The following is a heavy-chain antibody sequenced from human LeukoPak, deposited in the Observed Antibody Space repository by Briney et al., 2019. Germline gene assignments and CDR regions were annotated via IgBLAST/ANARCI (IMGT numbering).Heavy chain of an antibody. V-gene: IGHV1-2*04. Sequence: ASVKVSCKASGYTFTGYYMHWVRQAPGQGLEWMGWINPNSGGTNYAQKFQGWVTMTRDTSISTAYMELSRLRSDDTAVYYCAREGYCSGGSCYSSLYYYYGMDVWGQGTTVTVSS. D-gene: IGHD2-15*01. CDR2: INPNSGGT. CDR3: AREGYCSGGSCYSSLYYYYGMDV. J-gene: IGHJ6*02. CDR1: GYTFTGYY.